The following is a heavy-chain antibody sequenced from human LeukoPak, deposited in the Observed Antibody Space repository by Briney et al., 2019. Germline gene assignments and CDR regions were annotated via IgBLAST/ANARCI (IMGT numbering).Heavy chain of an antibody. CDR3: ARGSVVVVAATPGYYYYGMDV. J-gene: IGHJ6*02. Sequence: PGGSLRLSCAASGFTFSSYSMNWVRQAPGKGLEWVSSISSSSSYIYYADSVKGRFTISRDNAKNSLYLQMNSLRAEDTAVYYCARGSVVVVAATPGYYYYGMDVWGQGTTVTVSS. V-gene: IGHV3-21*01. CDR1: GFTFSSYS. CDR2: ISSSSSYI. D-gene: IGHD2-15*01.